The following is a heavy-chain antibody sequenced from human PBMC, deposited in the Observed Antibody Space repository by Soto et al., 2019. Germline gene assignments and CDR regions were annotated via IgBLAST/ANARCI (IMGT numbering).Heavy chain of an antibody. Sequence: GGSLRLSCAASGFTFSSYAMSWVRQAPGKGLEWVSAISGSGGSTYYADSVKGRFTISRDNSKNTLYLQMNSLRAQDTAVYYCAKAPTVGYYYGMDVWGQGTTVTVSS. D-gene: IGHD2-15*01. V-gene: IGHV3-23*01. J-gene: IGHJ6*02. CDR1: GFTFSSYA. CDR3: AKAPTVGYYYGMDV. CDR2: ISGSGGST.